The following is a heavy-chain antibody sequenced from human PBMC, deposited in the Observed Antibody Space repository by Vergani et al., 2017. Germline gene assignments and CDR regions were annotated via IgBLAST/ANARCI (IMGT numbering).Heavy chain of an antibody. CDR1: GGSISSSNW. V-gene: IGHV4-4*03. CDR2: IYHSGRT. D-gene: IGHD3-22*01. J-gene: IGHJ4*02. Sequence: QVQLQESGPGLVKPPGTLSLTCAVSGGSISSSNWWSWVRQPPGKGLDGIGEIYHSGRTNYNPSLKSRVTISVDKSKNQFSLKLSAVTAADTAVYYCARLPYYYDSSGYQSDYWGQGTLVTVSS. CDR3: ARLPYYYDSSGYQSDY.